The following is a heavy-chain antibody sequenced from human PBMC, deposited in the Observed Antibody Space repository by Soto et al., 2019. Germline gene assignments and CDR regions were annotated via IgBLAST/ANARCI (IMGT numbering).Heavy chain of an antibody. CDR1: GFTFSDYY. CDR2: ISSSTSHT. CDR3: ARGRGAAADYFDF. V-gene: IGHV3-11*05. D-gene: IGHD6-13*01. J-gene: IGHJ4*02. Sequence: QVQLVESGGGLVKPGGSLRLSCAVSGFTFSDYYMTWIRQAPGKGLGWVSYISSSTSHTNYADSVKGRFTISRDNAKNQLFRQMNSLIAEDTAVYYCARGRGAAADYFDFWGQGTLVTVSS.